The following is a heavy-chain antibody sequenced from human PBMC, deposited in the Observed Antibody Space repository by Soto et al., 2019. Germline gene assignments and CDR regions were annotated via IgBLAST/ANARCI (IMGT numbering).Heavy chain of an antibody. V-gene: IGHV4-39*01. D-gene: IGHD1-26*01. Sequence: QLQLQGSGPGLVKPSETVSLTCTVSGGSISSGSYYWGWIRQPPGKGLEWIASMYISGYTYYNPSLKSRVTISVDTSKNQFSLKLSSVTAADTAVYYCAKRPPRVGFDSWGQGTLVTVSS. CDR1: GGSISSGSYY. J-gene: IGHJ4*02. CDR3: AKRPPRVGFDS. CDR2: MYISGYT.